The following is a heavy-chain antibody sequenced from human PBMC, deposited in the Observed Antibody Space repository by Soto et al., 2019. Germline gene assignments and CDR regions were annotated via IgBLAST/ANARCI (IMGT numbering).Heavy chain of an antibody. CDR1: GFTFSSYW. V-gene: IGHV3-74*01. D-gene: IGHD2-15*01. Sequence: PGGSLRLSCAASGFTFSSYWMHWVRQAPGKGLVWVSRINSDGSSTSYADSVKGRFTISRDNAKNTLYLQMNSLRAEDTAVYYCASTAFGRTCSGGSCNQRPNDYWGQGTLVTVSS. J-gene: IGHJ4*02. CDR2: INSDGSST. CDR3: ASTAFGRTCSGGSCNQRPNDY.